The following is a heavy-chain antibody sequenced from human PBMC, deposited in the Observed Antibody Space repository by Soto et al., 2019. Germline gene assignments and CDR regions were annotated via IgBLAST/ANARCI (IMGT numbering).Heavy chain of an antibody. V-gene: IGHV4-59*01. CDR3: ARDEYSYGFFDY. CDR1: GGFISGYY. J-gene: IGHJ4*02. D-gene: IGHD5-18*01. CDR2: IYDSGST. Sequence: SETLSLTCTVSGGFISGYYWSWIRQPPGKGLEWIGYIYDSGSTKYNPSLKSRVTISVDTSKNHFSLKLSFVTAADTAVYYCARDEYSYGFFDYWGQGILVTVS.